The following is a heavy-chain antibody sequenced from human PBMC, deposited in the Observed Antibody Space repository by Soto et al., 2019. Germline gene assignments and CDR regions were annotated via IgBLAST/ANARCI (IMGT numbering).Heavy chain of an antibody. J-gene: IGHJ6*02. CDR2: ISGSGGST. CDR3: AKGGAVTGYYYGMDV. V-gene: IGHV3-23*01. D-gene: IGHD2-21*02. CDR1: GFTFSSYA. Sequence: GGSLRLSCAASGFTFSSYAMSWVRQAPGKGLEWVSAISGSGGSTYYADSVKGRFTISRDNSKNTLYLQMNSLRAEDTAVYYCAKGGAVTGYYYGMDVWGQGTTVTVSS.